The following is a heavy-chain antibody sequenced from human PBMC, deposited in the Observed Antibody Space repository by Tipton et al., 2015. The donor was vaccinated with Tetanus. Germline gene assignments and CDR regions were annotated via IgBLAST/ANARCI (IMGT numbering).Heavy chain of an antibody. J-gene: IGHJ3*01. CDR2: IYYSGSS. D-gene: IGHD4-17*01. CDR3: ARPSTTVTPRAFDV. V-gene: IGHV4-39*01. CDR1: GGSISSTSYY. Sequence: TLSLTCTVSGGSISSTSYYWDWIRQPPGKGLEWIGSIYYSGSSYYNPSLKSRVTISLDTSKNRFSLKVTSVTAADAAVYYCARPSTTVTPRAFDVWGQGTMVTGSS.